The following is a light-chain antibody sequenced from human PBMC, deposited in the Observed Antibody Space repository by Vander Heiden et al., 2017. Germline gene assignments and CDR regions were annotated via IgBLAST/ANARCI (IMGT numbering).Light chain of an antibody. V-gene: IGKV1-5*03. CDR2: KAS. CDR1: ETINNW. CDR3: QQYGTYPYT. Sequence: DIQMTQSPSALSASVGDRVTINCRASETINNWLVWFQQKPAKAPTVLLYKASHLESGVPSRFSGSGSGTDFTLTISSLQPDDFATYYCQQYGTYPYTFGQGTTLQIQ. J-gene: IGKJ2*01.